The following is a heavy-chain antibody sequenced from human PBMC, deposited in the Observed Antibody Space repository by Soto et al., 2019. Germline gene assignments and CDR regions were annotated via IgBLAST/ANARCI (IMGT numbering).Heavy chain of an antibody. CDR3: AKDVGRSGAEYFHH. CDR1: GFTLSNDL. J-gene: IGHJ1*01. Sequence: EVLLVESGGVLVQPGGSLRLSCSASGFTLSNDLVHWVRQSPGKGLVWVSRISADGSDTAYADSVKGRFSTSRDNARNTVYLQMNSLRAEDTALYYCAKDVGRSGAEYFHHWGQGTLVTVSS. V-gene: IGHV3-74*01. D-gene: IGHD3-3*01. CDR2: ISADGSDT.